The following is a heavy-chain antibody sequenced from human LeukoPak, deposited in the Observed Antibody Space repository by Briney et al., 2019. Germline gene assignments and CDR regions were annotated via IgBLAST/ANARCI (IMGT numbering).Heavy chain of an antibody. V-gene: IGHV3-48*04. J-gene: IGHJ5*02. CDR3: ARGLYGSGSWFDP. Sequence: GGSLRLSCAASGFTFSSYSMNWVRQAPGKGLEWVSYISSSGSTIYYADSVKGRFTISRDNAKNSLYLQMNSLRAEDTAVYYCARGLYGSGSWFDPWGQGTLVTVSS. CDR1: GFTFSSYS. D-gene: IGHD3-10*01. CDR2: ISSSGSTI.